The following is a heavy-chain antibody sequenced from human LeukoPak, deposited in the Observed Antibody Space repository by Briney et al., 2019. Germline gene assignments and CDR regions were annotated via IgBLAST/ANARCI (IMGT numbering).Heavy chain of an antibody. Sequence: GGSLRLSCAASGFDFSAHAMSWVRQAPGKGPEWVSSISSSGTDTFYANSVKGRFAISRDNFKNMLYLQMSNLRAEDTAVYYCTKRGAYGSGRSYFFEFWGQGTLVTVSS. J-gene: IGHJ4*02. CDR1: GFDFSAHA. V-gene: IGHV3-23*01. CDR3: TKRGAYGSGRSYFFEF. CDR2: ISSSGTDT. D-gene: IGHD2-15*01.